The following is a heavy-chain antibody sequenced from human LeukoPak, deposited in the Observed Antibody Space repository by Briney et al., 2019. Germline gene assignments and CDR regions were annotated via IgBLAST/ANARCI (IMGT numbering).Heavy chain of an antibody. Sequence: ASVKVSCKASGGTFSSYAISWVRQAPGQGLEWMGGIIPIFGTANYAQKFQGRVTITADESTSTAYMELSSLRSEDTAVYYCARDQSRYSSSFWYFDLWGRGTLVTVSS. J-gene: IGHJ2*01. CDR2: IIPIFGTA. CDR3: ARDQSRYSSSFWYFDL. V-gene: IGHV1-69*01. D-gene: IGHD6-6*01. CDR1: GGTFSSYA.